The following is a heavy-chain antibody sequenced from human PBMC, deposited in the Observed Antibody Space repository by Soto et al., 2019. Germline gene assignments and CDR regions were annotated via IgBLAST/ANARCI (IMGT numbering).Heavy chain of an antibody. V-gene: IGHV1-69*13. CDR1: GGTFSSYA. Sequence: SVKVSCKASGGTFSSYAISWVRQAPGQGLEWMGGIIPIFGTANYAQKFQGRATITADESTSTAYMELSSLRSEDTAVYYCARDSPYGGNSTNALWGQGTLVTVSS. D-gene: IGHD2-21*02. CDR3: ARDSPYGGNSTNAL. J-gene: IGHJ4*02. CDR2: IIPIFGTA.